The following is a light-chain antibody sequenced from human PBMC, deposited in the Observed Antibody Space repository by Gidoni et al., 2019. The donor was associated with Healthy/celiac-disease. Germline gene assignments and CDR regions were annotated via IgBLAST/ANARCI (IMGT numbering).Light chain of an antibody. Sequence: DIQITQSPSSLSASVGDRVTITCRASQSISSYLNWYQQKPGKAPKLLIYAASSLPSGIPSRFSGSGSGTDFTLPVRSQQPEEFATYYCQQSYSTLGLTFGGGTKVEIK. J-gene: IGKJ4*01. CDR3: QQSYSTLGLT. V-gene: IGKV1-39*01. CDR1: QSISSY. CDR2: AAS.